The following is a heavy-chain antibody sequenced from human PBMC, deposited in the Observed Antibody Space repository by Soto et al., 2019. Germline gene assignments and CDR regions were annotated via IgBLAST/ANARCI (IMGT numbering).Heavy chain of an antibody. Sequence: SETLSLTCTVSGGSISSYYWSWIRQPPGKGLECLGYIDYSGNTNYNPSLKSRVTISVDTSKNQFSLKLSSVTAADTAVYYCARGAYTIFGVVIPFDPWGQGTLVTVSS. CDR2: IDYSGNT. CDR3: ARGAYTIFGVVIPFDP. D-gene: IGHD3-3*01. J-gene: IGHJ5*02. V-gene: IGHV4-59*01. CDR1: GGSISSYY.